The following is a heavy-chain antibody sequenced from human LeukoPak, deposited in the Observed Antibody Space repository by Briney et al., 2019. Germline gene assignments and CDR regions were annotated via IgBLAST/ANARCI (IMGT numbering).Heavy chain of an antibody. Sequence: SETLSLTCAVYGGSFSGYYWSWIRQPPGKGLEWIGEINHSGSTNYNPRLTSRVTISLDTSKNQFSLKLSSVTAADTAVYYCARQSIAAAGTEYYYCCGMDYWGQGTMVTVSS. J-gene: IGHJ6*02. CDR2: INHSGST. CDR3: ARQSIAAAGTEYYYCCGMDY. CDR1: GGSFSGYY. D-gene: IGHD6-13*01. V-gene: IGHV4-34*01.